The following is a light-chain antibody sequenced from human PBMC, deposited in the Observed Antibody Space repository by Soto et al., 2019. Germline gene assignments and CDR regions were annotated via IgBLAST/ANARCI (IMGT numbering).Light chain of an antibody. J-gene: IGLJ1*01. CDR2: DVS. CDR1: SSDVGIYNY. CDR3: TSYTGSSSLFYV. V-gene: IGLV2-14*01. Sequence: QSALTQPASVSGSPGQSIAISCTGTSSDVGIYNYVSWYQQHPGKAPKLIIYDVSNRPSGVSNRFSGSQSGNTASLTISGLQAEDEADYYCTSYTGSSSLFYVFGTGTKLTVL.